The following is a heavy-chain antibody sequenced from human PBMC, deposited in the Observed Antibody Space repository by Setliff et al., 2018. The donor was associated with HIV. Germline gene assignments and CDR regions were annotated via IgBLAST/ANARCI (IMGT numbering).Heavy chain of an antibody. CDR2: IYFSGST. D-gene: IGHD5-18*01. V-gene: IGHV4-39*01. J-gene: IGHJ6*03. CDR1: GGSISSYY. CDR3: ARAEDTAMDDYYYMDV. Sequence: ETLSLTCTVSGGSISSYYWGWIRRPPGTGLDWIGSIYFSGSTYYNPSLESRVTISMDTSKNQFSLKLTSVTAADTAVYYCARAEDTAMDDYYYMDVWGRGTTVTVSS.